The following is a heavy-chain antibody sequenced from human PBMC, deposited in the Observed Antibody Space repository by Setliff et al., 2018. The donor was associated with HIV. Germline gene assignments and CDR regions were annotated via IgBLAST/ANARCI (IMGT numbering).Heavy chain of an antibody. J-gene: IGHJ4*02. V-gene: IGHV1-8*02. CDR2: MNPDSGNT. CDR1: GYNFVNYE. D-gene: IGHD1-26*01. Sequence: ASVKVSCKASGYNFVNYEINWVRQATGQGLEWMGWMNPDSGNTDYAQKFQGRVTMTRDTSISTAYMELSSLTSDDTAVYYCAMSGEWELNFDYWGQGTLVTVSS. CDR3: AMSGEWELNFDY.